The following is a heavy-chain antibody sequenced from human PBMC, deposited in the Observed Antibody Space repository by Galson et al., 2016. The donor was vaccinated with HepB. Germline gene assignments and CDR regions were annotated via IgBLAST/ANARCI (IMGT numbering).Heavy chain of an antibody. Sequence: SLRLSCAASGFSFSISGMSWVRQTPGRRLEWVSGITGSGATTHYAESVKGRFTISRDNSKNTLYLDMNSLRAGDTAVYYCGKHGGFDYWGQGALVTVSS. CDR1: GFSFSISG. D-gene: IGHD3-16*01. V-gene: IGHV3-23*01. CDR3: GKHGGFDY. CDR2: ITGSGATT. J-gene: IGHJ4*02.